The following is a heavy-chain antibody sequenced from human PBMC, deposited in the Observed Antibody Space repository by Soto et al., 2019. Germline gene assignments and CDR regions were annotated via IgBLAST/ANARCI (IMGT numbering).Heavy chain of an antibody. D-gene: IGHD3-10*01. CDR2: TRNKAKSYST. CDR1: GFTLSDHY. Sequence: GGSLRLSCVASGFTLSDHYIDWVRQAPGKGLEWVGRTRNKAKSYSTEYAAPVKDRFTLSRDDSKNSVYLQMDSLNIEDTAVYYCAKLIHGEVPRLLEHDWFDPWGQGTPVTVSS. J-gene: IGHJ5*02. V-gene: IGHV3-72*01. CDR3: AKLIHGEVPRLLEHDWFDP.